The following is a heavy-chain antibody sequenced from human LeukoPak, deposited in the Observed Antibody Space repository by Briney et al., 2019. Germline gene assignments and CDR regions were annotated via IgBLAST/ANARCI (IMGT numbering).Heavy chain of an antibody. CDR1: ADSFISSSHH. V-gene: IGHV4-39*01. CDR3: VRHDGRGGATMGAFDS. CDR2: VYYGRTT. D-gene: IGHD5-12*01. Sequence: SETLSLTCTVSADSFISSSHHWGWIRQSPGKGLQRIGTVYYGRTTYYNPSLDGRVTISLDTSANHFSLQLNSVTAADTAVYYCVRHDGRGGATMGAFDSWGQGSLVTVSS. J-gene: IGHJ5*01.